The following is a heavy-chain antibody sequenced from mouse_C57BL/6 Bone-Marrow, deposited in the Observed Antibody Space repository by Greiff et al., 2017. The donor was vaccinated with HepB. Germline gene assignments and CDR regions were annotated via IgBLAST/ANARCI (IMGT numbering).Heavy chain of an antibody. D-gene: IGHD2-4*01. V-gene: IGHV1-64*01. CDR3: ARYPYYYDYDASFAY. CDR1: GYTFTSYW. Sequence: VQLQQPGAELVKPGASVKLSCKASGYTFTSYWMHWVKQRPGQGLEWIGMIHPNSGSTNYNEKFKSKATLTVDKSSSTAYMQLSSLTSEDSAVYYCARYPYYYDYDASFAYWGQGTLVTVSA. J-gene: IGHJ3*01. CDR2: IHPNSGST.